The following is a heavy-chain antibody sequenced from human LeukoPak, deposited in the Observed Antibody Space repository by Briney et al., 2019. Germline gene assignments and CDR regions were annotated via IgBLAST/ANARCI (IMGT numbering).Heavy chain of an antibody. CDR3: ASTMVRGVIITKFDY. D-gene: IGHD3-10*01. CDR2: ISGSGGST. J-gene: IGHJ4*02. CDR1: GFTFSSYA. V-gene: IGHV3-23*01. Sequence: GGSLRLSCAASGFTFSSYAMSWVRQAPGKGLEWVSAISGSGGSTYYADSVKGRFTISRDNSKNTLYLQMNSLRAEDTAVYYCASTMVRGVIITKFDYWGQGTLVTVSS.